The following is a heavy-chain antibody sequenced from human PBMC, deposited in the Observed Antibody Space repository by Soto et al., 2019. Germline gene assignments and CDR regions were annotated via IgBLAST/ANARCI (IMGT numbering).Heavy chain of an antibody. Sequence: PGESLKISCKGSGYSFTSYWISWVRQMPGKGLEWMGRIDPSDSYTNYSPSSQGHVTISADKSISTAYLQWSSLKASDTAMYYCASLYYYDSSGYYEDYWGQGTLVTVSS. CDR2: IDPSDSYT. J-gene: IGHJ4*02. CDR1: GYSFTSYW. V-gene: IGHV5-10-1*01. CDR3: ASLYYYDSSGYYEDY. D-gene: IGHD3-22*01.